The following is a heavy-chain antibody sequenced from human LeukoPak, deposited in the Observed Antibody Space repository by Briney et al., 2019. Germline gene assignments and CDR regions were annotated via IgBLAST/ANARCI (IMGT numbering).Heavy chain of an antibody. Sequence: GGSLRLSCAASGFTFDDYAMHWVRQAPGKGLEWVSGISWNSGSIGYADSVKGRFTISRDNAKNSLYLQMNSLRAEDTAVYYCARYSGLRLGERFDYWGQGTLVTVSS. J-gene: IGHJ4*02. CDR2: ISWNSGSI. CDR3: ARYSGLRLGERFDY. V-gene: IGHV3-9*01. CDR1: GFTFDDYA. D-gene: IGHD3-16*01.